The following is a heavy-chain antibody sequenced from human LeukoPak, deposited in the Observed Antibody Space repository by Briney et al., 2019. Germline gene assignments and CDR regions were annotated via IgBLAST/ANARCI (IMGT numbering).Heavy chain of an antibody. Sequence: GASVKVSCKASGYTFTGYYMHWVRQAPGQGLEWMGWINPNSGGTNYAQKFQGWVTMTRDTSISTAYMELGRLRSDDTAVYYCARGRYSSSWYDYWYFDLWGRGTLVTVSS. V-gene: IGHV1-2*04. CDR3: ARGRYSSSWYDYWYFDL. J-gene: IGHJ2*01. CDR2: INPNSGGT. D-gene: IGHD6-13*01. CDR1: GYTFTGYY.